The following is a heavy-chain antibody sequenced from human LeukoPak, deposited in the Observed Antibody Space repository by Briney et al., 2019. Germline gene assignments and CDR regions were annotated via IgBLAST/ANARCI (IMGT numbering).Heavy chain of an antibody. V-gene: IGHV3-23*01. CDR2: ISHSGAST. CDR3: ATSGYSGSY. D-gene: IGHD1-26*01. J-gene: IGHJ4*02. Sequence: GGSLRLSCAASGFTFSSYAMNWVRQAPGKGLEWVSAISHSGASTYYADSVKGRFTISRDNSKNTLYLQMNSLRAEDTAVYYCATSGYSGSYWGQGTLVTVSS. CDR1: GFTFSSYA.